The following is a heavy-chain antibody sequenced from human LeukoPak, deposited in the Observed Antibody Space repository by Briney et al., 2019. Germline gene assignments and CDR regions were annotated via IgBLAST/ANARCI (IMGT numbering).Heavy chain of an antibody. Sequence: GGSLRLSCAASGFIFSSYGMHWVRQAPGKGLEWVAFIRYDGSNKYYADSVKGRFTISRDNSKNTLYLQMISLRAEDTAVYYCAKDDSSSGDYFDYWGQGTLVTVSS. J-gene: IGHJ4*02. CDR3: AKDDSSSGDYFDY. D-gene: IGHD6-19*01. CDR2: IRYDGSNK. CDR1: GFIFSSYG. V-gene: IGHV3-30*02.